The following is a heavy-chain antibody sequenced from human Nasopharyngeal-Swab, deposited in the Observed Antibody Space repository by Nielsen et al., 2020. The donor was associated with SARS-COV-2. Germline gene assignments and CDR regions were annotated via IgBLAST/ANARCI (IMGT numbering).Heavy chain of an antibody. D-gene: IGHD1-26*01. Sequence: WIRQPPGKGLEWVAVIWYDGSNKYYADSVKGRFTISRDNYKNTLYLQMNSLRAEDTAVYYCARGGKWEIRDWGQGTLVTVSS. V-gene: IGHV3-33*01. J-gene: IGHJ4*02. CDR2: IWYDGSNK. CDR3: ARGGKWEIRD.